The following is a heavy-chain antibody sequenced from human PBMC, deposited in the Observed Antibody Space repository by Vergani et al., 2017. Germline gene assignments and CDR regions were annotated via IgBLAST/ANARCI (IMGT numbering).Heavy chain of an antibody. Sequence: QVQLVQSGAEVKKPGSSVKVSCKASGGTFSSYTISWVRQAPGQGLEWMGRIIPILGIANYAQKFQVRVTITADKSTSTVYMEVSSLRSEDTAVYYCARDSRGSSGYYSLDYWGQGTLVTVSS. J-gene: IGHJ4*02. CDR2: IIPILGIA. V-gene: IGHV1-69*08. CDR3: ARDSRGSSGYYSLDY. CDR1: GGTFSSYT. D-gene: IGHD3-22*01.